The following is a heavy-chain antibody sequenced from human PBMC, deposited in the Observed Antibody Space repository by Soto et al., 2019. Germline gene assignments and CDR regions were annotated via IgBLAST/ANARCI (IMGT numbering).Heavy chain of an antibody. D-gene: IGHD6-13*01. Sequence: HGESLKISCQCSVYTFSNFWIGWVRQLPGKGLEWMGIIYPGDHETRYSPSFHGKVTISADKSINTAYLQWNSLEASDTAFYFCARSPRSSPYFDYWGQGALVTVSS. J-gene: IGHJ4*02. CDR1: VYTFSNFW. CDR3: ARSPRSSPYFDY. CDR2: IYPGDHET. V-gene: IGHV5-51*01.